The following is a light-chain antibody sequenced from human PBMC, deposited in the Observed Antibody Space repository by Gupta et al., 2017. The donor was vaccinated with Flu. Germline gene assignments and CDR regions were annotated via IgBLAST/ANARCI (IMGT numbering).Light chain of an antibody. CDR1: QSISVW. J-gene: IGKJ1*01. Sequence: SPSTLSASVGDRVTITCQASQSISVWLAWYQQKPGKAPKLLMYMASTLEPGVPSRFSGSGSGTEFTLTISSLQPDDFATYYCQHYHSHWTFGQGTKVEI. CDR2: MAS. CDR3: QHYHSHWT. V-gene: IGKV1-5*03.